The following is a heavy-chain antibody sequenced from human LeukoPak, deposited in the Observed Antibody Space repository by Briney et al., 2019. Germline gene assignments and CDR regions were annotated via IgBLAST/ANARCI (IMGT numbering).Heavy chain of an antibody. CDR2: ISSSGSTI. D-gene: IGHD2-15*01. CDR1: GFIFSDYY. V-gene: IGHV3-11*01. CDR3: ASSGCSGGSCYLGSYYYYGMDV. Sequence: GGSLRLSCAASGFIFSDYYMSWIRQAPGKGLEWVSYISSSGSTIYYADSVKGRFTISRDNAKNSLYLQMNSLRAEDTAVYYCASSGCSGGSCYLGSYYYYGMDVWGQGTTVTVSS. J-gene: IGHJ6*02.